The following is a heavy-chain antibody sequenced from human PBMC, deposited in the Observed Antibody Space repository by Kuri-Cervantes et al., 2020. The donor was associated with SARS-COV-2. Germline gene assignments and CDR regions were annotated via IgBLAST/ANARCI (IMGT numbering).Heavy chain of an antibody. D-gene: IGHD2-2*02. V-gene: IGHV4-39*07. CDR3: ARVGAGVCSSASCYSRAFDY. J-gene: IGHJ4*02. CDR2: INHSGSA. Sequence: GSLRLSCTVSGGSISSGDYYWSWIRQPPGKGLEWIGEINHSGSANYNPSLKTRVTISVNTSKNQFSLKLSSVTAADTAVYYCARVGAGVCSSASCYSRAFDYWGQGTLVTVSS. CDR1: GGSISSGDYY.